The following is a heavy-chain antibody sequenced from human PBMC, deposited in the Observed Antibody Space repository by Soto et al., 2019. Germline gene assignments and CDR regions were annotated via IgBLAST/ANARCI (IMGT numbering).Heavy chain of an antibody. J-gene: IGHJ6*02. D-gene: IGHD3-10*01. CDR2: IYPGDSDT. V-gene: IGHV5-51*01. Sequence: GESLKISCKGSGYSFTSYWIGWVRQMPGKGLEWMGIIYPGDSDTRYSPSFQGQVTISADKSISTAYLQWSSLKASDTAMYYCARNKALSGPVSDVWGQGTTVTVSS. CDR1: GYSFTSYW. CDR3: ARNKALSGPVSDV.